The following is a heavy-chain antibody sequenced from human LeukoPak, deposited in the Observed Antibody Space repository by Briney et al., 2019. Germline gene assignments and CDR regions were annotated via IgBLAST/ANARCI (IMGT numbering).Heavy chain of an antibody. CDR2: IFYSGGT. J-gene: IGHJ6*02. Sequence: TSGTLSLNCTVSGDSINNYYWSWIRQPPGKGLEWIGYIFYSGGTKYNPSLKSRVAISIAMSKNQFSLNLNSVTAADTAVYYCARGGYGDYKLHYYHYGMDVWGQGTTVTVSS. D-gene: IGHD4-17*01. CDR1: GDSINNYY. CDR3: ARGGYGDYKLHYYHYGMDV. V-gene: IGHV4-59*01.